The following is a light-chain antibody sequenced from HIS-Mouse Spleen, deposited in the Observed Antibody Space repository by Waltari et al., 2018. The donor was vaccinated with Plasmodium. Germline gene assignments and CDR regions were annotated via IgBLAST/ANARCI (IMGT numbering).Light chain of an antibody. CDR3: YSTDSSGNHEG. CDR1: ALPKNY. V-gene: IGLV3-10*01. Sequence: SYELTQPPSVSVSPGHTARITCSGDALPKNYAYWYQQKSGKAPVLVIYEDSKRPSGTPERFSGSSSGTMATLTISGAQVEDEADYYCYSTDSSGNHEGFGGGTKLTVL. J-gene: IGLJ2*01. CDR2: EDS.